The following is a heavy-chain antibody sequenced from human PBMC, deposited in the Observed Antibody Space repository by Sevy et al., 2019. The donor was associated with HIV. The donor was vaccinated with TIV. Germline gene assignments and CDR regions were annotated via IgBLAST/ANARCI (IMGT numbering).Heavy chain of an antibody. Sequence: GGSLRLSCAASGFTFSSYAMSWVRQAPGKGLEWVSAISGSGGDTYYADSVKGRFTISRDNSKNTLYLQMNSLRAEERALYYCAKVDSSGYYAVSGFGYWGQGTLVTVSS. J-gene: IGHJ4*02. CDR1: GFTFSSYA. D-gene: IGHD3-22*01. CDR2: ISGSGGDT. V-gene: IGHV3-23*01. CDR3: AKVDSSGYYAVSGFGY.